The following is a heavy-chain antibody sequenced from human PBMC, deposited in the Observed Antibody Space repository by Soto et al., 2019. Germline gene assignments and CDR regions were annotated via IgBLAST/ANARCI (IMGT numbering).Heavy chain of an antibody. CDR2: ISAYNGNT. J-gene: IGHJ6*03. D-gene: IGHD6-19*01. V-gene: IGHV1-18*01. Sequence: QDQLVQSGVEVKKPGASVKVSCQASGYSFTNYGITWVRQAPGQGFEWMGWISAYNGNTNYAQKLQGRVTMTTDACTSTAYLELRSLRSYDTAVYYCARERGVAPPVAGNTHYYYHMDVWGKGTTVTLSS. CDR3: ARERGVAPPVAGNTHYYYHMDV. CDR1: GYSFTNYG.